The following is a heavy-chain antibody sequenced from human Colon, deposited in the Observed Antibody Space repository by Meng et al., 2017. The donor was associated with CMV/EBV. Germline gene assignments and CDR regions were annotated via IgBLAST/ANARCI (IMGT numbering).Heavy chain of an antibody. CDR3: AKSRQRGHYYYGFDV. J-gene: IGHJ6*02. CDR1: GFTFSSYG. Sequence: GESLKISCAASGFTFSSYGMHWVRQAPGKGLEWVAFIRYDGSNKYYADSVKGRFTISRDNSKNTLYLQMNSLRGDDTGVYYCAKSRQRGHYYYGFDVWGRGTTVTVSS. CDR2: IRYDGSNK. V-gene: IGHV3-30*02.